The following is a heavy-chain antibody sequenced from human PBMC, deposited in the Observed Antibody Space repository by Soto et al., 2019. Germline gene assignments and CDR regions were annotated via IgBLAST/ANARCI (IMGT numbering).Heavy chain of an antibody. Sequence: QVNLVESGGGVVQPGRSLRLSCEASGFIFSDFGMHWVRQAPGKGLEWVAVISYDGSSKYYADSVKGRFIVSRDNSKNTLYLQMNSLRPEDTAVYYCAKVTFSGDYYYSYGMDVWGQGTTVTVSS. CDR3: AKVTFSGDYYYSYGMDV. CDR1: GFIFSDFG. J-gene: IGHJ6*02. D-gene: IGHD1-26*01. V-gene: IGHV3-30*18. CDR2: ISYDGSSK.